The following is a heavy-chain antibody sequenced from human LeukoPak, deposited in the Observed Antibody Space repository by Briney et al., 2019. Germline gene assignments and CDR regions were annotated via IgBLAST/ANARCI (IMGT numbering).Heavy chain of an antibody. CDR1: GFTFDDYA. Sequence: GGSLRLSCAASGFTFDDYAMHWVRQAPGKGLEWVSGISWNSGSIGYADSVKGRFTISRDNAKNSLYLQMNSLRAEDTAVYYCAKDLVSEHPTYYYDSSGYTWGQGTLVTVSS. CDR3: AKDLVSEHPTYYYDSSGYT. CDR2: ISWNSGSI. D-gene: IGHD3-22*01. J-gene: IGHJ5*02. V-gene: IGHV3-9*01.